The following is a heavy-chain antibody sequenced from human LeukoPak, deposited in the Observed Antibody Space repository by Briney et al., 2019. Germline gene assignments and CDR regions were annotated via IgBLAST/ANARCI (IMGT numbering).Heavy chain of an antibody. D-gene: IGHD3-22*01. Sequence: GGSLRLSCAASGFTVSSNYMSWVRQAPGKGPEWVSVIYSADNIYYADSVKGRFTISRDNTKNTLYLQMSSLRAEDTAVYYCARDGNSYDSGGYPIPFDFWGPGTLVTVSS. CDR2: IYSADNI. CDR3: ARDGNSYDSGGYPIPFDF. CDR1: GFTVSSNY. V-gene: IGHV3-66*01. J-gene: IGHJ4*02.